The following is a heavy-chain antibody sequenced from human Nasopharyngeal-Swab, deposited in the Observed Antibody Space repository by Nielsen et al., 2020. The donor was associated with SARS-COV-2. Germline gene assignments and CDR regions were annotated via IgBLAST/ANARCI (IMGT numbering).Heavy chain of an antibody. CDR2: ISGSGDLI. D-gene: IGHD6-19*01. CDR1: GFPLRRHA. Sequence: GGSLRLSCAASGFPLRRHAMSWARQTPGKGLEWVSTISGSGDLIFYADSVKGRFTISRDNSKNTLYLQMNSLRAEDTAVYYCASIAVAVEDAFDIWGQGTMVAVSS. CDR3: ASIAVAVEDAFDI. J-gene: IGHJ3*02. V-gene: IGHV3-23*01.